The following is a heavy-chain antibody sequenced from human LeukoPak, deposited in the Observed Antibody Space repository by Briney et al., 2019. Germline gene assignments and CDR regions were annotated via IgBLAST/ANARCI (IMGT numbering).Heavy chain of an antibody. J-gene: IGHJ4*02. D-gene: IGHD1-26*01. CDR1: GGSFRGYY. CDR3: AVGSGSPFDH. V-gene: IGHV4-34*01. CDR2: INHSGST. Sequence: SETLPHTCAVFGGSFRGYYWSWIRQPPGKGLEWIGEINHSGSTNYNPSLKSRVTISVDTSKNQFSLKLSSVTAADTAVYYCAVGSGSPFDHWGQGTLVTVSS.